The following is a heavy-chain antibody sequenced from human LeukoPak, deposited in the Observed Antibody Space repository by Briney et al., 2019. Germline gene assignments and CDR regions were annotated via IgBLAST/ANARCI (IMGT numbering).Heavy chain of an antibody. Sequence: SETLSLTCTVSGGSISSSSYYWGWIRQPPGKGLEWIGSIYYSGSTYYNPSLKSRVTISVDKSKNQFSLNLRAVTAADMAVYYCAKGGGSLAWWGQGALVTVSS. J-gene: IGHJ4*01. D-gene: IGHD2-15*01. V-gene: IGHV4-39*07. CDR2: IYYSGST. CDR3: AKGGGSLAW. CDR1: GGSISSSSYY.